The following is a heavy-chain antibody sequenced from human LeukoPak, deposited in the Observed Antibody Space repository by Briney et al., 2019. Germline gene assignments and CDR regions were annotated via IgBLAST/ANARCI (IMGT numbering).Heavy chain of an antibody. CDR3: ARDRGRAVTTDY. CDR1: GYTFTSYY. CDR2: INPSGGST. J-gene: IGHJ4*02. D-gene: IGHD4-17*01. Sequence: ASVKVSCKASGYTFTSYYMHWVRQAPGQGLEWMGIINPSGGSTSYAQKFQGRVTMTRDMSTSTVYMELSSLRSEDTAVYYCARDRGRAVTTDYWGQGTLVTVSS. V-gene: IGHV1-46*01.